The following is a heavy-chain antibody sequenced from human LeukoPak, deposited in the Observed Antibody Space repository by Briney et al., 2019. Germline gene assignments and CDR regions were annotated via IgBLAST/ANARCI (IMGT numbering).Heavy chain of an antibody. Sequence: SETLSLTCTVSGGSISSDYWNWIRQPPGKGLEWIGYIYYSGSTNYNPSLKSRVTIPVDTSKNQFSLKLSSVTAADTAVYYCARLESSYCSGGNCYSNWFDPWGQGTLVTVSS. V-gene: IGHV4-59*01. CDR1: GGSISSDY. CDR2: IYYSGST. D-gene: IGHD2-15*01. CDR3: ARLESSYCSGGNCYSNWFDP. J-gene: IGHJ5*02.